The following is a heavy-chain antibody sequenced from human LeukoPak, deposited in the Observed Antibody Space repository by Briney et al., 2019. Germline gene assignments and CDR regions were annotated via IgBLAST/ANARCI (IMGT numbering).Heavy chain of an antibody. Sequence: GGSPRLSCAASGFTFSSYWMSWVRQAPGKGLEWVANIKQDGSEKYYVDSVKGRFTISRDNAKNSLYLQMNSLRAEDTAVYYCARGYSSSWYVGSYYYYGMDVWGQGTTVTVSS. D-gene: IGHD6-13*01. CDR2: IKQDGSEK. CDR3: ARGYSSSWYVGSYYYYGMDV. J-gene: IGHJ6*02. CDR1: GFTFSSYW. V-gene: IGHV3-7*01.